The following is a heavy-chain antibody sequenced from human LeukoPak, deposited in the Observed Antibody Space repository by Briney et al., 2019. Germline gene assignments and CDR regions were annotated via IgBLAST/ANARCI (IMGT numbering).Heavy chain of an antibody. D-gene: IGHD2-15*01. J-gene: IGHJ5*02. V-gene: IGHV3-23*01. CDR1: GFTFSNYA. CDR3: AKDRPVGYCSGGSCYSEKWFDP. CDR2: ISGGGDST. Sequence: GSLRLSCAASGFTFSNYAMTWVRQAPGKGLEWVSTISGGGDSTYYADYVKGRFTISRDNSKNTLYLHMNSLRAEDTAIYYCAKDRPVGYCSGGSCYSEKWFDPWGQGTLVTVSS.